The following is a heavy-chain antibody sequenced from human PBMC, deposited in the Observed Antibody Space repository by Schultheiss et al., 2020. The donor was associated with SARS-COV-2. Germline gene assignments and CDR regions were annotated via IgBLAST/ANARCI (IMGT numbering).Heavy chain of an antibody. Sequence: GESLKISCAASGFTVSSNYMSWVRQAPGKGLEWVSRINSDGSSISYADCVKGRFTISRDNAKSTLYLQMNSLRAEDTAVYYCARGGYGDYSDYYYGMDVWGQGTTVTVSS. V-gene: IGHV3-74*01. J-gene: IGHJ6*02. D-gene: IGHD4-17*01. CDR1: GFTVSSNY. CDR2: INSDGSSI. CDR3: ARGGYGDYSDYYYGMDV.